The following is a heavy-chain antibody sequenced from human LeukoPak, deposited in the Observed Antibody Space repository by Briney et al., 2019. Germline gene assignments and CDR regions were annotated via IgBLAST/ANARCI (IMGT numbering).Heavy chain of an antibody. CDR2: ISWNSGSI. CDR3: AKVGSSSHALSYFDY. CDR1: GFTFTNHA. Sequence: PGGSLRLSCTASGFTFTNHAMHWVRQAPGKGLEWVSGISWNSGSIGYADSVKGRFTISRDNAKNSLYLQMNSLRAEDTALYYCAKVGSSSHALSYFDYWGQGTLVTVSS. J-gene: IGHJ4*02. V-gene: IGHV3-9*01. D-gene: IGHD6-13*01.